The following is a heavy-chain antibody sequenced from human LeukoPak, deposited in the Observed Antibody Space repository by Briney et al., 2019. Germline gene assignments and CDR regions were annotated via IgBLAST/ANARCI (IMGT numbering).Heavy chain of an antibody. D-gene: IGHD6-19*01. V-gene: IGHV3-30*03. J-gene: IGHJ4*02. Sequence: GGSLRLSCAASGFTFTTYWMSWVRQAPGKGLEWVAVISYDGSNKYYADSVKGRFTISRDNAKNSLYLQMNSLRAEDTAVYYCARGPYSSGWYVYFDYWGQGTLVTVSS. CDR3: ARGPYSSGWYVYFDY. CDR1: GFTFTTYW. CDR2: ISYDGSNK.